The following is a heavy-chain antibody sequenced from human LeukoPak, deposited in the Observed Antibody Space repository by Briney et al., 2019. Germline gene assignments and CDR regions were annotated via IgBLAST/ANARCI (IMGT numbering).Heavy chain of an antibody. V-gene: IGHV3-23*01. D-gene: IGHD6-13*01. J-gene: IGHJ1*01. CDR2: ISGSGGST. CDR3: AKEASSSWVRRGYFQH. CDR1: GFTFSSYA. Sequence: GGSLRLSCAASGFTFSSYAMSWVRQAPGKGLEGVSAISGSGGSTYYADCVKGRFTISRDNSKNTLYLQMNSLRAEDTAVYFCAKEASSSWVRRGYFQHWGQGTLVTVSS.